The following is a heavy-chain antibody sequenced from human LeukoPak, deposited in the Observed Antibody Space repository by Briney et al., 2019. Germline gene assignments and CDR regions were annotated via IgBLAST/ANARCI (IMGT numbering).Heavy chain of an antibody. D-gene: IGHD5-12*01. CDR1: GFTFSPYR. CDR3: AKDIREVGMANAIDI. J-gene: IGHJ3*02. V-gene: IGHV3-21*04. CDR2: ISSSSSYI. Sequence: PGGSLRLSCAASGFTFSPYRKNWVRQAPGKGLEWVSSISSSSSYIYYADSVKGRFTITRDNAKNSLSLQMNSLRAEDTALYYCAKDIREVGMANAIDIWGQGTMVTVSS.